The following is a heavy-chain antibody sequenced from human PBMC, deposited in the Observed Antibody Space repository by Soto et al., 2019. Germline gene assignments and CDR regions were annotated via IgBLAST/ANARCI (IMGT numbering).Heavy chain of an antibody. V-gene: IGHV1-69*13. CDR1: GGTFSSYA. CDR2: IIPIFGTA. D-gene: IGHD3-3*01. J-gene: IGHJ1*01. Sequence: SVKVSCKASGGTFSSYAISWVRQAPGQGLEWMGGIIPIFGTANYAQKFQGRVTITADESTSTAYMELSSLRSEDTAVYYYARGPNLLRFLESEFTGFQHWGQGTLVTVSS. CDR3: ARGPNLLRFLESEFTGFQH.